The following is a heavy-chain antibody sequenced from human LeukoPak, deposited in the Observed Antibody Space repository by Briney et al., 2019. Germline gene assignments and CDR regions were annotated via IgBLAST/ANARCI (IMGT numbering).Heavy chain of an antibody. CDR3: ARAIVWNAFDI. V-gene: IGHV3-30*14. CDR1: GFTFSSYA. J-gene: IGHJ3*02. Sequence: PGGSLRLSCAASGFTFSSYAMHWVRQAPGKGLEWVAVISYDGSNKYYADSVKGRFTISKDNSKNTLYLEMNSLRAEDTAVYYCARAIVWNAFDIWGQGTVVTVSS. D-gene: IGHD2-21*01. CDR2: ISYDGSNK.